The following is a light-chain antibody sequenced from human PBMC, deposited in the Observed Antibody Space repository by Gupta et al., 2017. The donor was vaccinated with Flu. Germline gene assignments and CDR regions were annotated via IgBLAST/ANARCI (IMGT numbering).Light chain of an antibody. J-gene: IGKJ4*01. CDR3: QQRYSTSIT. CDR1: QSISSY. CDR2: AAS. V-gene: IGKV1-39*01. Sequence: DIHMTQSPSSLSASVGDRVTITCRASQSISSYLNWYQQKPGKAPKLLIYAASSLQSGVPSRFRGSGSGTDFTLTISSLQPEDFATYYCQQRYSTSITFGGGTKVEIK.